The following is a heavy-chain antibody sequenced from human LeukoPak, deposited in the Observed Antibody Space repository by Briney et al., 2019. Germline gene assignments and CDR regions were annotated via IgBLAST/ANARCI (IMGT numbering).Heavy chain of an antibody. D-gene: IGHD2-21*01. V-gene: IGHV3-53*01. CDR3: ARGDWQS. CDR1: GFTVSSKY. Sequence: PGGSLRLSCAASGFTVSSKYMTWVRKAPGKGLEWVSVIYSDGSTYYADSVKGRFTISRDNSKNTLYLQMSSLRADDTAVYYCARGDWQSWGQGTLVTVSS. J-gene: IGHJ5*02. CDR2: IYSDGST.